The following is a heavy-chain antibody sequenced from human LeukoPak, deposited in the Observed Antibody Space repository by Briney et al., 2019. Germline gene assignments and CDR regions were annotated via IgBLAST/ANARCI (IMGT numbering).Heavy chain of an antibody. Sequence: PSETLSLTCAVYSGSFSGYYWSWIRQPPGKGLEWIGEINHSGSTNYNPSLKSRVTISVDTSKNQFSLKLSSVTAADTAVYYCARGGYGDDYWGQGTLVTVSS. CDR2: INHSGST. D-gene: IGHD4-17*01. CDR3: ARGGYGDDY. CDR1: SGSFSGYY. V-gene: IGHV4-34*01. J-gene: IGHJ4*02.